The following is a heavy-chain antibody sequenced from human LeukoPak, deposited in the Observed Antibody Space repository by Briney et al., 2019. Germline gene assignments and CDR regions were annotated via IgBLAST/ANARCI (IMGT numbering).Heavy chain of an antibody. V-gene: IGHV3-30*04. J-gene: IGHJ6*03. D-gene: IGHD6-19*01. CDR3: ARDHYSSGRFYYYMDV. CDR2: ISYDGSNK. CDR1: GFTFSSYA. Sequence: GGFLRLSCAASGFTFSSYAMHWVRQAPGKGLEWVAVISYDGSNKYYADSVKGRFTISRDNSKNTLYLQMNSLRAEDTAVYYCARDHYSSGRFYYYMDVWGKGTTVTVSS.